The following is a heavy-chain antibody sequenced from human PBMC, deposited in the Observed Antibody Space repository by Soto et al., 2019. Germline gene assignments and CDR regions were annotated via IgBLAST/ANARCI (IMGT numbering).Heavy chain of an antibody. CDR2: ISAYNGNT. J-gene: IGHJ4*02. V-gene: IGHV1-18*01. CDR1: GYTFTSYG. D-gene: IGHD4-17*01. CDR3: ARDRAPYGGNSFVNY. Sequence: ASVKVSCKASGYTFTSYGISWVRQAPGQGLEWMGWISAYNGNTNYAQKLQGRVTMTTDTSTSTAYMELRSLRSDDTAVYYCARDRAPYGGNSFVNYWGQGTLVTVSS.